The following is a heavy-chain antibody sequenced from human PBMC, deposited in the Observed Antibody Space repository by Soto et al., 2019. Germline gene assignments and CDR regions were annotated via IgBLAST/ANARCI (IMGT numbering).Heavy chain of an antibody. CDR2: IYYSGST. CDR1: GGSVSSGSYY. J-gene: IGHJ5*02. Sequence: SETLSLTCTVSGGSVSSGSYYWSWIRQPPGKGLEWIGYIYYSGSTNYNPSLKSRVTISVDTSKNQFSLKLSSVTAADTAVYYCARDREVAAAGRRTRWFDPWGQGTLVTVSS. V-gene: IGHV4-61*01. CDR3: ARDREVAAAGRRTRWFDP. D-gene: IGHD6-13*01.